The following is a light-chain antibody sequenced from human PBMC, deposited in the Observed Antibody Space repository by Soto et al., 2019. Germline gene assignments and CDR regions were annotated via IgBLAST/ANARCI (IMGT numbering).Light chain of an antibody. CDR3: QPDYDYSRL. V-gene: IGKV1-5*03. CDR1: QSVDTW. Sequence: DIQMTQSPSTLSASIGDTVTITCRTSQSVDTWLAWYQHKAGKAPKLLIYRASSLATGVPSRFRGSGSGTAFTLTITSLQPDDFATYYGQPDYDYSRLVGRGTQVEIK. CDR2: RAS. J-gene: IGKJ4*01.